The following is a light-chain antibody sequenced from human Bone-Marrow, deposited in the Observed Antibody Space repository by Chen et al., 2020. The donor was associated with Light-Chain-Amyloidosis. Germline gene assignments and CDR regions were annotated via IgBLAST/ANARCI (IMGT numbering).Light chain of an antibody. CDR1: QSILFSSNSENY. CDR2: WAS. Sequence: DIVMTQSPDSLAVSLGWRATINCKSSQSILFSSNSENYLAWYQKKPGQPPKLLIYWASTRESGVPDRFSGSGSGTDFTLTISSLQAEDVAVYYCQQYYSAPWTFGQGTKVDVK. J-gene: IGKJ1*01. V-gene: IGKV4-1*01. CDR3: QQYYSAPWT.